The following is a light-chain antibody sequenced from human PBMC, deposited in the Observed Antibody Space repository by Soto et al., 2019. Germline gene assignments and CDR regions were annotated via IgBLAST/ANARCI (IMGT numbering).Light chain of an antibody. V-gene: IGLV2-8*01. CDR1: ISDVGGYNY. Sequence: QCLLNQPPSASGSPGQSFAISCTGTISDVGGYNYVSWYQQHPGKAPKLMIYEVNKRPSGVPDRFSGSKSGNTASLTVSGLQAEDEADYYCSSYAGSSNVFGTGTKVTV. J-gene: IGLJ1*01. CDR3: SSYAGSSNV. CDR2: EVN.